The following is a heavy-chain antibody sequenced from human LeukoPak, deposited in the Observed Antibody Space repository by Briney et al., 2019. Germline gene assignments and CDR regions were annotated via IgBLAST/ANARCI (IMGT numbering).Heavy chain of an antibody. CDR2: IYSGGST. Sequence: PGGSLRLSCAASGFTVSSNYMSWVRQAPGKGLEWVSVIYSGGSTYYADSVKGRFTISRDNSKNTLYLQMNSLRAEDTAVYYCARENIDYDSSGYYGYWGQGTLVTVSS. J-gene: IGHJ4*02. V-gene: IGHV3-66*01. CDR1: GFTVSSNY. CDR3: ARENIDYDSSGYYGY. D-gene: IGHD3-22*01.